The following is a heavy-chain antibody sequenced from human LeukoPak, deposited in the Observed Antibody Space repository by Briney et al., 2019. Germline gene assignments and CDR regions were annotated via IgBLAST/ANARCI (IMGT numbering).Heavy chain of an antibody. Sequence: GGSLRLSCSASGFTVSSDYMSWVRQAPGKGLAWLSVIYSGGTPYYADSVKGRFTISRDNSKNTVYLQMNSLRVEDTAVYYCTRGGSVPATRSFDYWAREPWSPSPQ. CDR3: TRGGSVPATRSFDY. D-gene: IGHD6-19*01. CDR1: GFTVSSDY. CDR2: IYSGGTP. V-gene: IGHV3-66*01. J-gene: IGHJ4*02.